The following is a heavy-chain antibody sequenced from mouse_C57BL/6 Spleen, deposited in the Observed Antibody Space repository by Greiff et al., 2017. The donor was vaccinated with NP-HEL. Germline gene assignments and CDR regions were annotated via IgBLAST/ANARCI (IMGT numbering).Heavy chain of an antibody. V-gene: IGHV5-9*01. CDR2: ISGGGGNT. D-gene: IGHD1-1*01. Sequence: EVQLVESGGGLVKPGGSLKLSCAASGFTFSSYTMSWVRQTPEKRLEWVATISGGGGNTYYPDSVKGRFTISRDNAKNTLYLQMSSLRSEDTALYYCARPESRLDYGSRGAWFAYWGQGTLVTVSA. CDR3: ARPESRLDYGSRGAWFAY. CDR1: GFTFSSYT. J-gene: IGHJ3*01.